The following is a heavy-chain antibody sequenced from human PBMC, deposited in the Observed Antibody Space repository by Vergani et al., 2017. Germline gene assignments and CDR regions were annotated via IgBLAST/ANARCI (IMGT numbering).Heavy chain of an antibody. CDR3: ARHSTVEWLVKLGWIDP. J-gene: IGHJ5*02. CDR1: GASIRSSNYY. V-gene: IGHV4-39*01. D-gene: IGHD6-19*01. CDR2: IYYSGST. Sequence: QLQLQESGPVLVKPSATLSLTCSVSGASIRSSNYYWGWIRQPPGKGLEWIASIYYSGSTYYNPSLKSRVTISVDTSKNQFSLKLSSVTAADTAVYFCARHSTVEWLVKLGWIDPWGQGILVTVSP.